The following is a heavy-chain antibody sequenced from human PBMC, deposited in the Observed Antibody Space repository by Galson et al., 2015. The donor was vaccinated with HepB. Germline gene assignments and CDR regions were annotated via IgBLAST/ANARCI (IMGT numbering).Heavy chain of an antibody. D-gene: IGHD1-7*01. CDR2: ISVYNGNT. CDR1: GYTFTNYG. V-gene: IGHV1-18*01. J-gene: IGHJ6*02. Sequence: SVKVSCKASGYTFTNYGISWVRQAPGQGLEWMGWISVYNGNTNYVQKFQGRVTMTADASTGTAYLELRNLRSDDTAVYYCARDSRLELRLNNYFSYGMDVWGQGSAVTVSS. CDR3: ARDSRLELRLNNYFSYGMDV.